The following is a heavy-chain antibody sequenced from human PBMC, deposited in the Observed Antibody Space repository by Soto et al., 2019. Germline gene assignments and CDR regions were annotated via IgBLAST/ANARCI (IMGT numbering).Heavy chain of an antibody. J-gene: IGHJ6*02. D-gene: IGHD3-10*01. CDR2: INHSGST. CDR3: ARVSGIYYYGMDV. Sequence: SETLSLTCAVSGGSISSGGYSWSWIRQPPGKGLEWIGEINHSGSTNYNPSLKSRVTISVDTSKNQFSLKLSSVTAADTAVYYCARVSGIYYYGMDVWGQGTTVTVSS. V-gene: IGHV4-34*01. CDR1: GGSISSGGYS.